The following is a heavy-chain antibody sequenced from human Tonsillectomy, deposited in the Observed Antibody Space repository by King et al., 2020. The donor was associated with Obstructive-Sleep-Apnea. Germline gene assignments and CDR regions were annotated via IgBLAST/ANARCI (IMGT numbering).Heavy chain of an antibody. CDR2: VDPRSGST. D-gene: IGHD2-21*01. V-gene: IGHV1-8*01. J-gene: IGHJ4*02. Sequence: VQLVESGAEVKKPGASVKVSCKASGYTFTSYDIHWVRQSTGQGLEGMGLVDPRSGSTGYAHKFQGRVNMNRKNQLNTAYMELRRLTSEDTAVYYCTRGGGDTAYTVYNWGQGTLVTVSS. CDR1: GYTFTSYD. CDR3: TRGGGDTAYTVYN.